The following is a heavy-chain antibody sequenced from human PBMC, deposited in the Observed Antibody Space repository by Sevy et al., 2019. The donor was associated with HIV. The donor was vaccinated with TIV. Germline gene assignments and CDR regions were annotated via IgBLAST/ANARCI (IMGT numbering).Heavy chain of an antibody. CDR1: GGSVSSDNYY. J-gene: IGHJ5*02. Sequence: SETLSLTCAVSGGSVSSDNYYWTWIRQHPGKGLEWIGYIYHLGSTSSNPSLKSRVTISVDTSKNQFSLKLRSVTAAXXXXXXXXXXXXXXXXXXXXTGWFDPWGQGTLVTVSS. CDR2: IYHLGST. CDR3: XXXXXXXXXXXXXTGWFDP. V-gene: IGHV4-31*06.